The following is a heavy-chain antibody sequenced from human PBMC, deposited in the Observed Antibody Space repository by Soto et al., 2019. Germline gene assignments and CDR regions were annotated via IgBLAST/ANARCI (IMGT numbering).Heavy chain of an antibody. J-gene: IGHJ5*02. D-gene: IGHD5-12*01. CDR2: FDPEDGET. CDR3: ATGRHGYDYGYNWFDP. V-gene: IGHV1-24*01. CDR1: GYTLTELS. Sequence: PSVKVSCKVSGYTLTELSMHWVRQAPGKGLEWMGGFDPEDGETIYAQKFQGRVTMTEDTSTDTAYMELSSLRSEDTAVYYCATGRHGYDYGYNWFDPWGQGTLVTVSS.